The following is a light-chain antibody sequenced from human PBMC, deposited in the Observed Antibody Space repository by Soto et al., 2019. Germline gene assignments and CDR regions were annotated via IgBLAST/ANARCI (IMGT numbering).Light chain of an antibody. CDR2: GNI. CDR3: QSYDISLSGWV. J-gene: IGLJ3*02. Sequence: QSVLTQPPSVSGAPGQRVTISCTVSSSNIGAGYDVHWYQQLPGTAPKLLIYGNINRPSGVPDRFSGSKSGTSASLAITGLQAEDEAVYYCQSYDISLSGWVFGAGTKLTVL. V-gene: IGLV1-40*01. CDR1: SSNIGAGYD.